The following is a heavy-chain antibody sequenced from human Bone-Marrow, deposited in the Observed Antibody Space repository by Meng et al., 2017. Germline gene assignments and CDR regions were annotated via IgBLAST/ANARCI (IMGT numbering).Heavy chain of an antibody. V-gene: IGHV4-30-4*01. Sequence: QVQLQESGPGLVEPSQTLSPTCPASGGSFSSDDYYWTWIRQAPGGGLEWIGSIFHSGDTSYNPSLQSRLSISMDTSKNLFSLSLSSVTAADTAVYYCAREDRLSADLYYFDHWGQGTLVTVSS. CDR3: AREDRLSADLYYFDH. J-gene: IGHJ4*02. CDR1: GGSFSSDDYY. CDR2: IFHSGDT. D-gene: IGHD2-15*01.